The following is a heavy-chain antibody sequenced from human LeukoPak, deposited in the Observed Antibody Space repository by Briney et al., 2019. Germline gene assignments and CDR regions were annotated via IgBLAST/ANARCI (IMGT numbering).Heavy chain of an antibody. CDR1: GFIFSSYA. J-gene: IGHJ4*02. CDR3: ARGAGSFDY. CDR2: ISASAGST. V-gene: IGHV3-23*01. Sequence: GGSLRLSCAASGFIFSSYAVSWVRQAPGKGLEWVSTISASAGSTYYADSVKGRFTISRDSSKNTLYLQMNSLRAEDTAVYYCARGAGSFDYWGQGTLVTVSS.